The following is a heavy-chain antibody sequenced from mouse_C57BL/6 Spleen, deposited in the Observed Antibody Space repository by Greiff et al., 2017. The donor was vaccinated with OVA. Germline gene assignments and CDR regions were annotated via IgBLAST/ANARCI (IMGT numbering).Heavy chain of an antibody. Sequence: VQLQQSGPELVKPGASVKISCKASGYSFTDYNMNWVKQSKGKSLEWIGVINPNYGTTSYNQKFKGKATLTVDQSSSTAYMQLNSLTSEDSAVYYCARSMNWDVDYAMDYWGQGTSVTVSS. J-gene: IGHJ4*01. CDR1: GYSFTDYN. CDR2: INPNYGTT. CDR3: ARSMNWDVDYAMDY. D-gene: IGHD4-1*01. V-gene: IGHV1-39*01.